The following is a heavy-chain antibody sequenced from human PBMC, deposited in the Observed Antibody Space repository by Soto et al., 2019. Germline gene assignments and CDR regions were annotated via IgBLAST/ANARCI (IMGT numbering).Heavy chain of an antibody. CDR3: ARAPPKSWYLFDS. D-gene: IGHD6-13*01. CDR2: IWYDGSNK. CDR1: DLTLKRYG. V-gene: IGHV3-33*01. Sequence: QSGRYVRLSCAASDLTLKRYGMQSARPCPSKGVEWVEHIWYDGSNKYSADSVKGRFTISRDNSNNMLYPQMPNLRADDQVVYYDARAPPKSWYLFDSWGQAT. J-gene: IGHJ4*02.